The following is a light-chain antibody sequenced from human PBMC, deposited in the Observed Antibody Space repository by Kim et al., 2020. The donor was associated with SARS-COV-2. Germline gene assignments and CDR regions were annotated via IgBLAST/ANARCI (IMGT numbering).Light chain of an antibody. CDR1: QDIRND. Sequence: ASVGDRVTITCQASQDIRNDLGWYQQNPGRAPKRLIYGASSLQSGVPSRFSCSGSGTEFTLTISSLQPEDCATYFCLQHNTYPITFGQGTRLEIK. V-gene: IGKV1-17*01. CDR3: LQHNTYPIT. CDR2: GAS. J-gene: IGKJ5*01.